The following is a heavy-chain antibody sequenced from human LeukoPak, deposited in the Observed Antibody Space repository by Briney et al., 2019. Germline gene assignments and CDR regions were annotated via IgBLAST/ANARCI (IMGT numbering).Heavy chain of an antibody. D-gene: IGHD4-11*01. V-gene: IGHV4-31*03. CDR3: ARATTVLPYGMDV. CDR1: GGSISSSSYY. CDR2: IYYSGST. J-gene: IGHJ6*02. Sequence: SETLSLTCTVSGGSISSSSYYWGWIRQPPGKGLEWIGYIYYSGSTYYNPSLKSRVTISVDTSKNQFSLKLSSVTAADTAVYYCARATTVLPYGMDVWGQGTTVTVSS.